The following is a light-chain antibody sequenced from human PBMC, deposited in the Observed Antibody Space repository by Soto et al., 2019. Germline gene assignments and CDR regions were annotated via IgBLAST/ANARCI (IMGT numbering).Light chain of an antibody. CDR3: QQYNRWWT. Sequence: DIQMTQSPSTLSASVGDRVTITCRASQSISSWLAWYQQKPGKAPKLLIYDASSLESGVPSRFSGSGSGTEFTLTISCLQPDDFATYYCQQYNRWWTFGQGTKVEIK. V-gene: IGKV1-5*01. CDR2: DAS. J-gene: IGKJ1*01. CDR1: QSISSW.